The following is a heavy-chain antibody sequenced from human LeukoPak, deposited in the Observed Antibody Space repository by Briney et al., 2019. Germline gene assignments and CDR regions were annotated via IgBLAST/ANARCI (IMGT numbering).Heavy chain of an antibody. CDR1: GYSFTSYW. Sequence: GASLKISXKGSGYSFTSYWIGWVRQMPGKGLEWMGIIYPGDSDTRYSPSFQGQVTISADKSISTAYLQWSSLKASDTAMYYCASPGIAAAGTGGGLFDYWGQGTLVTVSS. V-gene: IGHV5-51*01. CDR3: ASPGIAAAGTGGGLFDY. CDR2: IYPGDSDT. J-gene: IGHJ4*02. D-gene: IGHD6-13*01.